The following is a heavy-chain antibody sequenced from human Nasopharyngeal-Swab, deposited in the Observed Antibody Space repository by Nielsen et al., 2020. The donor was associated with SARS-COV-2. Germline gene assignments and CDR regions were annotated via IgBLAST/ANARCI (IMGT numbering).Heavy chain of an antibody. CDR1: GGSVSSGSYY. J-gene: IGHJ6*02. CDR2: IYYSGST. Sequence: SETLSLTCTVSGGSVSSGSYYWGWIRQPPGKGLEWIGYIYYSGSTNYNPSLKSRVTISVDTSKNQFSLKLSSVTAADTAVYYCATEGYDRRYYYYGMDVWGQGTTVTVSS. V-gene: IGHV4-61*01. CDR3: ATEGYDRRYYYYGMDV. D-gene: IGHD3-22*01.